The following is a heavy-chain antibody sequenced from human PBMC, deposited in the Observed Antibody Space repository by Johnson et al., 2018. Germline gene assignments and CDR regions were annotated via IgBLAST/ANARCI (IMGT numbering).Heavy chain of an antibody. D-gene: IGHD2-2*01. CDR2: IIPIFGTA. Sequence: QVQLVESGAEVKKPGSSVKVSCKASGGTFSSYAISWVRQAPGQGLEWMGGIIPIFGTANYAQKFQGRVTITADESTSTAYMELSSLRSEDTAVYYCARGVFVVVPAAIVDHLYYYGMDVWGQGTTVTVSS. CDR3: ARGVFVVVPAAIVDHLYYYGMDV. V-gene: IGHV1-69*01. CDR1: GGTFSSYA. J-gene: IGHJ6*02.